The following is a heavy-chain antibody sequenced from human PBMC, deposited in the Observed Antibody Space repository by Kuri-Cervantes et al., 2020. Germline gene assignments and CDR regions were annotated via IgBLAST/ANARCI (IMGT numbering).Heavy chain of an antibody. CDR2: IGTVGDT. D-gene: IGHD3-22*01. J-gene: IGHJ4*02. V-gene: IGHV3-13*01. CDR3: ARETTYYYDSSGSYHRAYYFDY. Sequence: GESLKISCVASGFTFTNYAIHWVRQAPGKGLEWVSAIGTVGDTYYPGSVKGRFTISRENAKNSLYLQMNSLRAGDTAVYYCARETTYYYDSSGSYHRAYYFDYWGQGTLVTVSS. CDR1: GFTFTNYA.